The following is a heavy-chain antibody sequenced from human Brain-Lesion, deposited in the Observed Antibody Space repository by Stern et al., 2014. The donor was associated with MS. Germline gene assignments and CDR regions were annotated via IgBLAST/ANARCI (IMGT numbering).Heavy chain of an antibody. Sequence: QVQLVQSGPGLVKPSQTLSLTCSVSGGSISSGSYYWNWIRQPAGKGLEWIGGIYASGRTKYSPSLKSRVFIYGNTSKNQFSLNLSSVTAADAAMYYCVRETGGYTYGDTDFFDFWGQGTLVTVSS. J-gene: IGHJ4*02. CDR3: VRETGGYTYGDTDFFDF. CDR1: GGSISSGSYY. D-gene: IGHD5-18*01. CDR2: IYASGRT. V-gene: IGHV4-61*02.